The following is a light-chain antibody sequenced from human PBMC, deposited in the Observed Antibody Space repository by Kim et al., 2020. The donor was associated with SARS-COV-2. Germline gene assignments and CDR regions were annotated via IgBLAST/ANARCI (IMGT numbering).Light chain of an antibody. Sequence: VSGSQGQTASITCSGDKLGDKYACWYQQKPGQSPVLVIYQDSKRPSGIPERFSGSNSGNTATLTISGTQAMDEADYYCQAWDSSVVFGGGTQLTVL. CDR1: KLGDKY. CDR2: QDS. V-gene: IGLV3-1*01. CDR3: QAWDSSVV. J-gene: IGLJ2*01.